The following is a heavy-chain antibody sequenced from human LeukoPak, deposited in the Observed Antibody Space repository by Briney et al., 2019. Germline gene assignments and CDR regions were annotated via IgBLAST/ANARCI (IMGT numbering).Heavy chain of an antibody. CDR2: MNPNNGNT. J-gene: IGHJ4*02. Sequence: ASVKVSCKASGYTFTSCGINWVRQATGQGREWMGWMNPNNGNTGYAQKFQGRLTMTRNTSISTAYMELSSLRSEDTAVYYCARGLEMEVAAYWGQGTLVTVSS. CDR1: GYTFTSCG. D-gene: IGHD5-24*01. V-gene: IGHV1-8*01. CDR3: ARGLEMEVAAY.